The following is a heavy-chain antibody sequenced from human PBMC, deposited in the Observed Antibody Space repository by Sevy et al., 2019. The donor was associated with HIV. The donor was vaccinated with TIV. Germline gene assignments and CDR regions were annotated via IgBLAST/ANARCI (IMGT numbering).Heavy chain of an antibody. J-gene: IGHJ4*02. CDR1: GYTFSNFG. V-gene: IGHV1-18*01. CDR3: ARTLYSSAWPGGY. Sequence: ASVKVSCKTSGYTFSNFGISWVRQAPGQGLEWMGWISAYNGNTNYAQKFQDRVTMTTDTDTSIAYMELRSLRPDDAAVYYCARTLYSSAWPGGYWGQGTLVTVSS. D-gene: IGHD6-19*01. CDR2: ISAYNGNT.